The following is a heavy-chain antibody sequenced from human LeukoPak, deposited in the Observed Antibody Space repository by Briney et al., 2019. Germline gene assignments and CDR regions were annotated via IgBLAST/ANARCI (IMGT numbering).Heavy chain of an antibody. V-gene: IGHV3-23*01. J-gene: IGHJ5*02. CDR3: AKDRGLLWFGEFFDP. Sequence: GGSLRLSCAASGFTVSSNYMSWVRQAPGKGLEWVSAISGSGGSTYYADSVKGRFTISRDNSKNTLYLQMNSLRAEDTAVYYCAKDRGLLWFGEFFDPWGQGTLVTVSS. CDR2: ISGSGGST. CDR1: GFTVSSNY. D-gene: IGHD3-10*01.